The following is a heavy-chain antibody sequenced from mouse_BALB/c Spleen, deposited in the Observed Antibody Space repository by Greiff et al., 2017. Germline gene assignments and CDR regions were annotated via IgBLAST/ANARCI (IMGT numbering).Heavy chain of an antibody. D-gene: IGHD2-1*01. CDR2: IWRGGST. J-gene: IGHJ4*01. Sequence: QVQLKQSGPSLVQPSQSLSITCTVSGFSLTRYGVHWVRQSPGKGLEWLGVIWRGGSTDYNAAFMSRLSITKDNSKSQVFFKMNSLQADDTAIYYCAKKKAHGTPYAMDYWGQGTSVTVSS. CDR3: AKKKAHGTPYAMDY. CDR1: GFSLTRYG. V-gene: IGHV2-5-1*01.